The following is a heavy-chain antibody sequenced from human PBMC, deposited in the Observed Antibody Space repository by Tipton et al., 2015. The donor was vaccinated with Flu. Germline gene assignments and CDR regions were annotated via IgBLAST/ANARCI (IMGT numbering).Heavy chain of an antibody. CDR1: GGSISSYY. Sequence: TLSLTCTVSGGSISSYYWSWIRQPAGKGLEWIGRIYSSGSTNYNPSLKGRVTMSVDTSKNQFSLKVTSVTAADTAVYYCVRDNKQLVTFYYYYYGMDVWGQGTTVAVSS. J-gene: IGHJ6*02. CDR2: IYSSGST. D-gene: IGHD6-6*01. V-gene: IGHV4-4*07. CDR3: VRDNKQLVTFYYYYYGMDV.